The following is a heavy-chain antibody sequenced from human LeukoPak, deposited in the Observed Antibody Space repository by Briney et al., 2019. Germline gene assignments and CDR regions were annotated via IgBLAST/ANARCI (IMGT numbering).Heavy chain of an antibody. CDR1: GDSISSGNYY. CDR3: ARVTTGGYYNC. V-gene: IGHV4-61*02. J-gene: IGHJ4*02. Sequence: SQTLSLTCSVSGDSISSGNYYWTWIRQPAGKGLEWIGRVYSTGSTNYDPSLKSRATISVDTSKNQFSLRLSSVTAADTAVYYCARVTTGGYYNCWGQGTLFTVS. D-gene: IGHD3-22*01. CDR2: VYSTGST.